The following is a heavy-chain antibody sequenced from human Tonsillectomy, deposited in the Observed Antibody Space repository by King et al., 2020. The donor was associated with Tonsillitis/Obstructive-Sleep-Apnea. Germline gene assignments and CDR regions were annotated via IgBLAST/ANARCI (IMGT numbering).Heavy chain of an antibody. CDR1: GFTFSSYG. Sequence: VQLVESGGGVVQPGRSLRLSCAASGFTFSSYGMHWVRQAPGKGLEWVAVIWYDGSNKYYADSVKGRFTISRDNSKTTLYLQMNSLRAEDTAVYYCARERLPIVVVPGDTGNPKALNWFDPWGQGTLVTVSS. V-gene: IGHV3-33*01. D-gene: IGHD2-2*01. CDR2: IWYDGSNK. J-gene: IGHJ5*02. CDR3: ARERLPIVVVPGDTGNPKALNWFDP.